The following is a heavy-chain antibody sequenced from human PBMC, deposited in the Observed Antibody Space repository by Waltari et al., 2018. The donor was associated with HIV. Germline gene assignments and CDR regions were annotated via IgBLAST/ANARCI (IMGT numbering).Heavy chain of an antibody. V-gene: IGHV1-18*04. J-gene: IGHJ6*02. CDR3: ACGRNGYQHNGLDA. CDR2: ISVYNGNT. D-gene: IGHD5-18*01. Sequence: QLVQSGDEVKKPGASVKVSCKASGHTFSSYGISWVRQAPGQGLEWMGWISVYNGNTNYAQNFQGRVTVTTDTSTSTAYMELRSLRSDDTAVYYCACGRNGYQHNGLDAWGQGTTVTVSS. CDR1: GHTFSSYG.